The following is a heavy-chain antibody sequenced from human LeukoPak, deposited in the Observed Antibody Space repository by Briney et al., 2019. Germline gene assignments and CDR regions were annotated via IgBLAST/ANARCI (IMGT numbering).Heavy chain of an antibody. J-gene: IGHJ3*02. V-gene: IGHV3-23*01. CDR1: GFTFDDYA. CDR2: ISGSGGST. Sequence: PGGSLRLSCAASGFTFDDYAMHWVRQAPGKGLEWVSGISGSGGSTYYADSVKGRFTISRDNSKNMVSLQMNSLRTEDTAVYYCGRASTLIVVDDALDMWGQGTVVTVSA. CDR3: GRASTLIVVDDALDM. D-gene: IGHD3-22*01.